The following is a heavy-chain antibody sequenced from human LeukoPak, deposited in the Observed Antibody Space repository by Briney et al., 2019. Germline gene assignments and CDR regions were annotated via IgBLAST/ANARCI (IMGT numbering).Heavy chain of an antibody. Sequence: GGSLRLSCAASGFTFSDHYMDWVRQAPGKGLEWVGRARIQANSYTTEYAASVKGRFSISRDDSKNSLYLQMNSLKTEDTAVYYCARDGWPLGFWSGYSRVTPSNALDYWGQGTLVTVSS. V-gene: IGHV3-72*01. CDR1: GFTFSDHY. D-gene: IGHD3-3*01. CDR3: ARDGWPLGFWSGYSRVTPSNALDY. J-gene: IGHJ4*02. CDR2: ARIQANSYTT.